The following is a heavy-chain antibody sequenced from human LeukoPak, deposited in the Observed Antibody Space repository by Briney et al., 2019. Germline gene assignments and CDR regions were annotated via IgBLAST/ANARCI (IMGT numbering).Heavy chain of an antibody. J-gene: IGHJ4*02. D-gene: IGHD3-22*01. CDR3: ARIYYDRGGHYYDY. CDR1: GFTFRNYA. CDR2: ITGDGGTT. V-gene: IGHV3-64*01. Sequence: EGSLRLSCAASGFTFRNYAMHWVRQAPGEGLEYVSAITGDGGTTYYARSVKDRFTISRDNSKNTLYLQMGSLRAEDMAVYYCARIYYDRGGHYYDYWGQGTLVTVSS.